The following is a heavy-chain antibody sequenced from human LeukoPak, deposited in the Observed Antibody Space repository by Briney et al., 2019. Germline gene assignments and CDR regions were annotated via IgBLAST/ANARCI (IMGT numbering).Heavy chain of an antibody. CDR3: ARVKGFYCSSTSCNDY. D-gene: IGHD2-2*01. V-gene: IGHV4-34*01. J-gene: IGHJ4*02. CDR1: GGSFSGYY. CDR2: INHSRST. Sequence: PSETLSLTCAVYGGSFSGYYWSWIRQPPGKGLEWIGEINHSRSTNYNPSLKSRVTISVDTSKNQFSLKLSSATAADTAVYYCARVKGFYCSSTSCNDYWGQGTLVTVSS.